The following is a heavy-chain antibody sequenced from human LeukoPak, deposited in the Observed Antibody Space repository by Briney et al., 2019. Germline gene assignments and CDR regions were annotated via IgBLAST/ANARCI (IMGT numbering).Heavy chain of an antibody. CDR3: ASAPLRLKYYFDY. Sequence: SETLSLTCTVSGGSISSGGYYWSWIRQHPGKGLEWIGYIYYSGSTYYNPSLKSRVTISVDTSKNQFSLKLSSVTAADTAVYYCASAPLRLKYYFDYWGQGTLVTVSS. D-gene: IGHD6-25*01. J-gene: IGHJ4*02. V-gene: IGHV4-31*03. CDR2: IYYSGST. CDR1: GGSISSGGYY.